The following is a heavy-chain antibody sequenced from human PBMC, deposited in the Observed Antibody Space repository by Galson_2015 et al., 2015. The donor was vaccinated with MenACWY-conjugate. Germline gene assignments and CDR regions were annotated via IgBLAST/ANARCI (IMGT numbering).Heavy chain of an antibody. CDR3: AREFSY. D-gene: IGHD2/OR15-2a*01. CDR2: IYDSGTT. Sequence: ETLSLTCTVSGGSASSSGYYWTWIRQPPGKGLEWIGLIYDSGTTKYNPPLKGRVTISLDTSKNQVSLKLSSVTAADTAVYYCAREFSYWGQGTLVTVSS. CDR1: GGSASSSGYY. J-gene: IGHJ4*02. V-gene: IGHV4-61*08.